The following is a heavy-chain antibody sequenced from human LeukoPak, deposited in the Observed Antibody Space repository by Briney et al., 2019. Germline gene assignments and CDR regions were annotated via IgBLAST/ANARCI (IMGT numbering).Heavy chain of an antibody. Sequence: PGGSLRLSCAASGFTFSNAWMSWVRQAPGKGLEWVGRIKSKTDGGTTDYAAPVKGRFTISRDDSKNTLYLQMNSLKTEDTAVYYCTGPNTNPYGVTYDSSGYYLETFDYWGQGTLVTVSS. D-gene: IGHD3-22*01. J-gene: IGHJ4*02. CDR2: IKSKTDGGTT. CDR3: TGPNTNPYGVTYDSSGYYLETFDY. CDR1: GFTFSNAW. V-gene: IGHV3-15*01.